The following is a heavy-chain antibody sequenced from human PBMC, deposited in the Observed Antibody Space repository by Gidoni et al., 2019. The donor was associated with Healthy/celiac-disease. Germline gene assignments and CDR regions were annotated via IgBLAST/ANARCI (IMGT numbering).Heavy chain of an antibody. J-gene: IGHJ3*02. Sequence: TISRDNSKNTLYLQMNSLRAEDTAVYYCAKVGSGSGPDAFDIWGQGTMVTVSS. V-gene: IGHV3-23*01. D-gene: IGHD6-19*01. CDR3: AKVGSGSGPDAFDI.